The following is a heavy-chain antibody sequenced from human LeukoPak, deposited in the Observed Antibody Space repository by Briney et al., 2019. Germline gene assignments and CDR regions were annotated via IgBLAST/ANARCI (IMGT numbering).Heavy chain of an antibody. V-gene: IGHV3-23*01. CDR2: ISGTDGSR. D-gene: IGHD4-11*01. Sequence: PSETLSLTCTVSGGSIISSDYHWGWVRQAPGKGLEWVSGISGTDGSRSYADSVKGRFTISRDNSKNTLFLQMSSLRAEDTAVYYCAKKYSNSWPAFDYWGQGTLVTVSS. CDR1: GGSIISSDYH. CDR3: AKKYSNSWPAFDY. J-gene: IGHJ4*02.